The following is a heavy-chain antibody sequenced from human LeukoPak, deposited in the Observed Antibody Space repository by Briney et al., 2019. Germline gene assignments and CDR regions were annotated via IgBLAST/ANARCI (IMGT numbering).Heavy chain of an antibody. CDR2: LSYESTNK. Sequence: PGGSLRLSCAASGFTFSSYAMHWVRQAPGKELQWVALLSYESTNKFYADSVKGRFTISRDNSKNTLYLQMNNLRPEDTAKYYCARVPQPTVRGVYDFVDVWGQGTMVIVSS. D-gene: IGHD3-10*01. CDR1: GFTFSSYA. CDR3: ARVPQPTVRGVYDFVDV. V-gene: IGHV3-30*04. J-gene: IGHJ3*01.